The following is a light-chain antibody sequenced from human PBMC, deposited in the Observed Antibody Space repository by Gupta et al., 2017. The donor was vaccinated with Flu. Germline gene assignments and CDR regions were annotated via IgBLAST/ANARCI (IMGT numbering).Light chain of an antibody. CDR2: GAS. V-gene: IGKV4-1*01. CDR3: QQYYTLPFT. CDR1: QSVLYSSNNKNC. Sequence: IVMTQSPDSLTVSLGERATINCKSSQSVLYSSNNKNCLAWYQQRPGQPPKLLISGASTREFGVPDRFSGSGSGTNFTLTISSLQADDVAVYYCQQYYTLPFTFGQGTKLEIK. J-gene: IGKJ2*01.